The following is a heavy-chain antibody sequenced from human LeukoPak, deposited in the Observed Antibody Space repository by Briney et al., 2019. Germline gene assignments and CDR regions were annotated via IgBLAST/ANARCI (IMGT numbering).Heavy chain of an antibody. V-gene: IGHV3-23*01. CDR3: AKRGVVIRVILVGFHKEAYYFDS. Sequence: GGSLRLSCAASGFTFSSFAMTWVRQAPGKGLEWVAGISDSGGRTNYADSVKGRFTISRDNPKNTLYLQMNSLRAEDTAVYFCAKRGVVIRVILVGFHKEAYYFDSWGQGALVTVSS. D-gene: IGHD3-22*01. J-gene: IGHJ4*02. CDR2: ISDSGGRT. CDR1: GFTFSSFA.